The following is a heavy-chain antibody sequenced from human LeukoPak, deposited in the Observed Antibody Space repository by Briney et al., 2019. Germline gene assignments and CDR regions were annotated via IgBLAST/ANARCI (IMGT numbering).Heavy chain of an antibody. J-gene: IGHJ4*02. D-gene: IGHD3-10*01. CDR3: AKDRYITMVRGVIITLGGGDY. CDR2: ISGSGGST. CDR1: GFTFSSYA. V-gene: IGHV3-23*01. Sequence: GGSLRLSCAASGFTFSSYAMSWVRQAPGKGLEWVSAISGSGGSTYYADSVKGRFTISRDNSKNTLYLQMNSLRAEDTAVYYCAKDRYITMVRGVIITLGGGDYWGQGTLVTVSS.